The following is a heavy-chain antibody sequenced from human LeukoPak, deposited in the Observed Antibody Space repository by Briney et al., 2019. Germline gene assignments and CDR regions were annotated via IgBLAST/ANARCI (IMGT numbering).Heavy chain of an antibody. CDR2: IYSSGNT. J-gene: IGHJ3*01. V-gene: IGHV4-4*07. CDR1: GVSFNTYY. CDR3: ARERGILRGDAFDL. Sequence: SETLSLTCTVFGVSFNTYYWTWIRQPAGKGPEWIGRIYSSGNTNYNPSLESRVTMSIDTSKHQFSLKLTSVTAADTAVYYCARERGILRGDAFDLWGQGTMVTVSA. D-gene: IGHD1-26*01.